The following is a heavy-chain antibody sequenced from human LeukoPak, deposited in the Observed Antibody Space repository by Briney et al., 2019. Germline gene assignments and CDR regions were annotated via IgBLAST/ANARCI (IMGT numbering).Heavy chain of an antibody. V-gene: IGHV3-7*01. D-gene: IGHD4-17*01. J-gene: IGHJ4*02. CDR1: GFPFRTYW. CDR3: ARTSGDPFDS. Sequence: GGSLRLSCAASGFPFRTYWMSWVRQAPGKGLEWVANINEDGGEKYYADSVKGRFTISKDNARNSLYVQMNNLRAEDTAVYYCARTSGDPFDSWGQGTLVAVSS. CDR2: INEDGGEK.